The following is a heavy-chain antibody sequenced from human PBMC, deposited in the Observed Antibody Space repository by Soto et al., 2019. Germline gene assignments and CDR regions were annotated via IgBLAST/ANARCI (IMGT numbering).Heavy chain of an antibody. J-gene: IGHJ5*02. CDR2: TYYRSKWYI. CDR3: VKLVGNILLDA. D-gene: IGHD2-2*01. Sequence: SQTLSLTCAISGESVSSNDATWDWIRQSPSRGLEWLGRTYYRSKWYIDYAVSEKRRITIHPDPSNKQHTLQLNYVTPDDTAGNYCVKLVGNILLDAWGPGTMVTVSS. V-gene: IGHV6-1*01. CDR1: GESVSSNDAT.